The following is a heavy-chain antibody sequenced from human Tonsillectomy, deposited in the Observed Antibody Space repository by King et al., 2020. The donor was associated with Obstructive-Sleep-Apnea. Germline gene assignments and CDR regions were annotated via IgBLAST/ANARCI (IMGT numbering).Heavy chain of an antibody. CDR3: ARHRWGYCSSTSCQNWFDP. CDR2: IYYSGST. V-gene: IGHV4-59*08. Sequence: QLQESGPGLVKPSETLSLTCTVSGDSMNSYYWSWIRQPPGRGLEWIGFIYYSGSTNYNPSLKSRVTISVDTSKNHFSLKLSSVIAADTAVYYCARHRWGYCSSTSCQNWFDPWGQGTRVIVSS. D-gene: IGHD2-2*01. J-gene: IGHJ5*02. CDR1: GDSMNSYY.